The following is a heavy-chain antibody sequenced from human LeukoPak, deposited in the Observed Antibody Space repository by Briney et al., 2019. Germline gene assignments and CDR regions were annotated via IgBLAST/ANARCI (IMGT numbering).Heavy chain of an antibody. J-gene: IGHJ4*02. CDR2: IYYSGST. CDR1: GGSISSGDYY. CDR3: ASAQTGTLQY. Sequence: SETLSLTCTVSGGSISSGDYYWSWIRQPPGKGLEWIGYIYYSGSTYYNPSLKSRVTISVDTPKNQFSLKLSSVTAADTAVYYCASAQTGTLQYWGQGTLVTVSS. D-gene: IGHD1-1*01. V-gene: IGHV4-30-4*01.